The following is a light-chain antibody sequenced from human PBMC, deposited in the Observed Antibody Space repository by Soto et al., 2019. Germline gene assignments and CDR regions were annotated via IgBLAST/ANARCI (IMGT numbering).Light chain of an antibody. J-gene: IGKJ4*01. CDR1: ESVSSS. Sequence: EIVLTQSPATLSLSPGERATLSCRASESVSSSLAWYQQKPGQSPRLLIYGASNRATGIPARFSGSGSGTDFTLTISILEPEDFAVYYCQHRSNWPLTFGGGTKVEIK. V-gene: IGKV3-11*01. CDR3: QHRSNWPLT. CDR2: GAS.